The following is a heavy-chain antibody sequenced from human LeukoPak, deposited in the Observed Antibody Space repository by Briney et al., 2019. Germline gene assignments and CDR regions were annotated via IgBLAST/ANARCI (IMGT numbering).Heavy chain of an antibody. D-gene: IGHD3-22*01. V-gene: IGHV4-34*01. J-gene: IGHJ4*02. CDR2: INHSGST. CDR1: GGSFSGYY. CDR3: ARGPGSDDSSGFYVY. Sequence: SETLSLTCAVYGGSFSGYYWTWIRLPPGKGLEWIGEINHSGSTNYNPSLKSRVAISVDTSKNQFSLKLTSVTAADTAVYYCARGPGSDDSSGFYVYWGQGPLVTVSS.